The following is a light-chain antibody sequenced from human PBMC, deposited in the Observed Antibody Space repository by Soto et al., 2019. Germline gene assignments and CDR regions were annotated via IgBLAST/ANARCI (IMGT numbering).Light chain of an antibody. Sequence: EIVLTQSPGTLSLSPGERATLSCSASQSINNNYLAWYQQKPGQAPRLLIYGASYRITGTPDRFSGSGSGTDFTLTISRLEPEDFAVYYCQRYGSSITFGGGTKVEIK. J-gene: IGKJ4*01. V-gene: IGKV3-20*01. CDR2: GAS. CDR3: QRYGSSIT. CDR1: QSINNNY.